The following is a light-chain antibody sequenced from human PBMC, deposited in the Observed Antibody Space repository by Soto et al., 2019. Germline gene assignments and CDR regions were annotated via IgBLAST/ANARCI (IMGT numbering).Light chain of an antibody. CDR1: QSVSNNY. CDR2: GAS. J-gene: IGKJ1*01. V-gene: IGKV3-20*01. Sequence: ENVFTPSPRTPSPSPGEKAALSRRASQSVSNNYLAWYLQKPGQAPRLLIYGASNRATGIPDRFSGSGSGTDFTLTISRLEPEDFAXXXCQQYGSSGTFGQGTKVDIK. CDR3: QQYGSSGT.